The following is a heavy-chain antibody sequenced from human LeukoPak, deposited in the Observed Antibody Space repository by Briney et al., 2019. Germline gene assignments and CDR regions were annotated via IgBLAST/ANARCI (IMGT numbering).Heavy chain of an antibody. CDR3: ARGGQWPTLFDY. J-gene: IGHJ4*02. CDR2: INHSGST. V-gene: IGHV4-34*01. D-gene: IGHD6-19*01. CDR1: GGSFSGYY. Sequence: SETLSLTCAVYGGSFSGYYWSWIRQPPGKGLEWIGEINHSGSTNYNPSLKSRVTISVDTSKNQFSLKLSSVTAADTAVYYCARGGQWPTLFDYWGQGTLVTVSS.